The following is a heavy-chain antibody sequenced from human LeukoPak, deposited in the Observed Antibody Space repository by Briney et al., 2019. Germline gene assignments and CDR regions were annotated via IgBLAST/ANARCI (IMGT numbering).Heavy chain of an antibody. Sequence: GASVKVSCKASGGTFSSYAISWVRQAPGQGLKWMGGIIPIFGTANYAQKFQGRVTITTDESTSTAYMELSSLRSEDTAVYYCAVGATTVSPHDPWRSSYYWGQGTLVTVSS. CDR2: IIPIFGTA. CDR1: GGTFSSYA. J-gene: IGHJ4*02. D-gene: IGHD1-26*01. V-gene: IGHV1-69*05. CDR3: AVGATTVSPHDPWRSSYY.